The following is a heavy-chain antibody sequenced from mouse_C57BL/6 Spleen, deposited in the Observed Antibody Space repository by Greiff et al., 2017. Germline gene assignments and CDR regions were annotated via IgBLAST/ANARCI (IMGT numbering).Heavy chain of an antibody. V-gene: IGHV1-5*01. CDR2: IYPGNSDT. J-gene: IGHJ1*03. Sequence: EVQLQQSGTVLARPGASVKMSCKTSGYTFTSYWMHWVKQRPGQGLEWIGAIYPGNSDTGYNQKFKGKAKLTAVTSASTAYMELSSLTNEDSAVYYCTKGDYDYVGYFDVWGTGTTVTVSS. CDR3: TKGDYDYVGYFDV. D-gene: IGHD2-4*01. CDR1: GYTFTSYW.